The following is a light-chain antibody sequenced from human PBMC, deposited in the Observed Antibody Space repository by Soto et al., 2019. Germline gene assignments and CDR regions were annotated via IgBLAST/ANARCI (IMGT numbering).Light chain of an antibody. CDR1: QSVSSSY. Sequence: EIVLTKSPGTLSLSKGERATLSCRASQSVSSSYLAWYQQKPGQAPRLLFYGASSRATGIPDRFSGSGSGTDFTLTISRLEPVDFTVYYCQQYGSSPITFCQVTRLEIK. CDR2: GAS. J-gene: IGKJ5*01. V-gene: IGKV3-20*01. CDR3: QQYGSSPIT.